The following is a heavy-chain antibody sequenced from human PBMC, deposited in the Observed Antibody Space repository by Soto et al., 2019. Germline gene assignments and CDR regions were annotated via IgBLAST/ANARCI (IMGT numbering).Heavy chain of an antibody. CDR3: AREIPSDYDSSGLGAFDI. CDR1: GFTFSDHY. D-gene: IGHD3-22*01. CDR2: TRNKANSYTT. Sequence: EVQRVESGGGLVQPGGSLRLSCAASGFTFSDHYRDWVRQAPGKGLEWVGRTRNKANSYTTEYAASVKGRFTISRDDSKNSLYLQMNSLKTEDTAVYYCAREIPSDYDSSGLGAFDIWGQGTMVTVSS. J-gene: IGHJ3*02. V-gene: IGHV3-72*01.